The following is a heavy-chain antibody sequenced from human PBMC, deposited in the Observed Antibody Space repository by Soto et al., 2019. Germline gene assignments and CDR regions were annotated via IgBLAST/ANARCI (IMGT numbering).Heavy chain of an antibody. CDR1: GYSFTSYW. D-gene: IGHD5-18*01. CDR2: IYPGDSDT. J-gene: IGHJ3*02. CDR3: ARRDGWLQLAAFDI. Sequence: PXXSLKISCKGSGYSFTSYWIDWVRQMPGKGLEWMGIIYPGDSDTRYSPSFQGQVTISADKSISTAYLQWSSLKDSDTAMYYCARRDGWLQLAAFDIWGQGTMVTVSS. V-gene: IGHV5-51*01.